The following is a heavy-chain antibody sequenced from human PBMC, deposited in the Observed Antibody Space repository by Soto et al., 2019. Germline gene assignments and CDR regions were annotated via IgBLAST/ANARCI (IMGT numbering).Heavy chain of an antibody. V-gene: IGHV4-31*03. Sequence: TSETLSLTCTVSGGSISSGGYYWSWIRQHPGKGLEWIGYIYYSGSTYYNPSLKSRVTISVDTSKNQFSLKLSSVTAADTAVYYCARHPPESYTHVYPPYYFYSWGQGSPVPVSA. CDR3: ARHPPESYTHVYPPYYFYS. J-gene: IGHJ4*02. D-gene: IGHD3-10*02. CDR1: GGSISSGGYY. CDR2: IYYSGST.